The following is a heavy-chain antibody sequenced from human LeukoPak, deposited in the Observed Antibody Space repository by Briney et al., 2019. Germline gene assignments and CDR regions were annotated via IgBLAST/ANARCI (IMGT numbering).Heavy chain of an antibody. CDR1: GFTFSSYD. CDR3: ARSGYEYFFDY. Sequence: GGSLRLSCAASGFTFSSYDMHWVRQATGKGLEWVSAIGTAGDTYYPGSVKGRFTISRENAKNSLYLQMNSLRAGDTAVYYCARSGYEYFFDYWGRGTLVTVSS. D-gene: IGHD5-12*01. CDR2: IGTAGDT. J-gene: IGHJ4*02. V-gene: IGHV3-13*01.